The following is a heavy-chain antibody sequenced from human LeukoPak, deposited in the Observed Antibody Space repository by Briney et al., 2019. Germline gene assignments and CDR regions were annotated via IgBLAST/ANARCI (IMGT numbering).Heavy chain of an antibody. CDR1: GYTFTSYD. CDR3: ARDRAAGHFDY. D-gene: IGHD6-13*01. V-gene: IGHV1-8*03. Sequence: GASVKVSCKASGYTFTSYDINWVRQATGQGLEWMGWMNPNSGNTGYSQKFQGRVTITRDTSASTAYMELSSLRSEDTAVYYCARDRAAGHFDYWGQGTLVTVSS. CDR2: MNPNSGNT. J-gene: IGHJ4*02.